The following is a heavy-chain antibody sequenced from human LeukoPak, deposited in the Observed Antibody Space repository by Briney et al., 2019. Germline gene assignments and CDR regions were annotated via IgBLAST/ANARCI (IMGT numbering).Heavy chain of an antibody. CDR2: INHSGST. Sequence: PSETLSLTCAVYGGSFSGYYWSWIRQPPGKGLEWIGEINHSGSTNYNPSLKSRVTISVDTSKNQFSLKLSSVTAADSALYYCARCRRYHLLSLGSKFDPWGQGTLVTVSS. CDR3: ARCRRYHLLSLGSKFDP. CDR1: GGSFSGYY. J-gene: IGHJ5*02. V-gene: IGHV4-34*01. D-gene: IGHD2-2*01.